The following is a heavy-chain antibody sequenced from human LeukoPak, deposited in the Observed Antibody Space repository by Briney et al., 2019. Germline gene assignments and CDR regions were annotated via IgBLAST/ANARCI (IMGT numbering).Heavy chain of an antibody. Sequence: SVKVSCKASGYTFTGYYMHWVRQAPGQGPEWMGGIIPLFGTPDYAQKFQDRLTITADKSTSTAYMELSSLRSEDTAVYYCASATLRCSGGSCYEMDVWGKGTTVTVSS. D-gene: IGHD2-15*01. CDR2: IIPLFGTP. V-gene: IGHV1-69*06. CDR3: ASATLRCSGGSCYEMDV. CDR1: GYTFTGYY. J-gene: IGHJ6*04.